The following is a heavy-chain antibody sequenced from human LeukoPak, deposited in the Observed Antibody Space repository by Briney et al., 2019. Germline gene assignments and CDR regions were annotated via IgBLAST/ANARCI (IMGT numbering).Heavy chain of an antibody. CDR1: GFTFSSYA. CDR3: AGDYGEYYYGMDV. D-gene: IGHD4-17*01. V-gene: IGHV3-33*08. CDR2: IWYDGSNK. Sequence: GRSLRLSCAASGFTFSSYAMHWVRQAPGKGLEWVAVIWYDGSNKCYADSVKGRFTISRDNSKNTLYLQMNSLRAEDTAVYYCAGDYGEYYYGMDVWGQGTTVTVSS. J-gene: IGHJ6*02.